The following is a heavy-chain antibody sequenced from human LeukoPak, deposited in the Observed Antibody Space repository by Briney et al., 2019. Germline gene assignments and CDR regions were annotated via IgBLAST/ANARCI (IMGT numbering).Heavy chain of an antibody. V-gene: IGHV4-30-2*01. CDR3: ARLGGRFGGVDY. Sequence: TSQTLSLTCTVSGGSISSGGYYWSWIRQPPGKGLEWIGYIYHSGSTYYNPSLKSRVTISVDRSKNQFSLKLSSVTAADTAVYYCARLGGRFGGVDYWGQGTLVTVSS. J-gene: IGHJ4*02. CDR2: IYHSGST. CDR1: GGSISSGGYY. D-gene: IGHD3-16*01.